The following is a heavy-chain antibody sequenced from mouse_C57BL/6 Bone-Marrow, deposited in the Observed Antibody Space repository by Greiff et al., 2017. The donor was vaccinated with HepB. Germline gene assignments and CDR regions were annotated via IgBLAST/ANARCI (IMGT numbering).Heavy chain of an antibody. D-gene: IGHD1-1*01. CDR1: GFTFSDYG. CDR2: ISSGSSTI. J-gene: IGHJ1*03. CDR3: AWRYYGSSFYWYFDV. Sequence: EVKLVESGGGLVKPGGSLKLSCAASGFTFSDYGMHWVRQAPEKGLEWVAYISSGSSTIYYADTVKGRFTISRDNAKNTLFLQMTSLRSEDTAMYYCAWRYYGSSFYWYFDVWGTGTTVTVSS. V-gene: IGHV5-17*01.